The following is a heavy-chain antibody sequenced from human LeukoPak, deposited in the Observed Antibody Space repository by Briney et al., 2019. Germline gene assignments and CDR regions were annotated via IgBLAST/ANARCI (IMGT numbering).Heavy chain of an antibody. CDR2: IYHSGST. V-gene: IGHV4-4*02. CDR3: ARGPSGYDFSIDV. CDR1: GGSISSSNW. Sequence: SETLSLTCAVSGGSISSSNWWSWVRQPPGKGLEWIGEIYHSGSTNYNPSLKSRVTISVDKSKNQFSLKLSSVTAADTAVYYCARGPSGYDFSIDVWGKGTTVTISS. J-gene: IGHJ6*04. D-gene: IGHD3-3*01.